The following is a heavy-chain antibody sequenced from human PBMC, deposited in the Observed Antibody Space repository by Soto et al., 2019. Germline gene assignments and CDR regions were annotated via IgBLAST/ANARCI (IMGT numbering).Heavy chain of an antibody. V-gene: IGHV3-11*03. CDR3: VRCVLAPTMAYDF. J-gene: IGHJ4*02. Sequence: PGGSLRLSCAASGFTFSDYYMTWIRQAPGKGLEWVSHISYSGSYRHYLETVKGRFTVSRDNAEKSLYLQMDSLRPEDTAVYYCVRCVLAPTMAYDFWGQGTLVTVSS. D-gene: IGHD2-8*01. CDR2: ISYSGSYR. CDR1: GFTFSDYY.